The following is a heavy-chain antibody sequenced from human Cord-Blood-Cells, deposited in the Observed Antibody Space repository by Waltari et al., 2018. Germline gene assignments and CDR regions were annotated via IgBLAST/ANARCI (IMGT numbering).Heavy chain of an antibody. Sequence: QVQLQQWGAGLLKPSETLSLTCAVSGGSFSGYYWSWIRQPPGKGLEWIGEINHSGSTNYNPSLKSRVTISVDTSKNQFSLKLSSVTAADTAVYYCARGGSDYYGSGSYLHFDYWGQGTLVTVSS. CDR2: INHSGST. CDR1: GGSFSGYY. V-gene: IGHV4-34*01. J-gene: IGHJ4*02. D-gene: IGHD3-10*01. CDR3: ARGGSDYYGSGSYLHFDY.